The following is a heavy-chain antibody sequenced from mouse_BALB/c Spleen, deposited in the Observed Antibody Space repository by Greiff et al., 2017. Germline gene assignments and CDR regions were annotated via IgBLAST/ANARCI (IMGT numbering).Heavy chain of an antibody. CDR2: ISYSGST. Sequence: EVKLQESGPGLVKPSQSLSLTCTVTGYSITSDYAWNWIRQFPGNKLEWMGYISYSGSTSYNPSLKSRISITRDTSKNQFFLQLNSVTTEDTATYYCARGGYDARFAYWGQGTLVTVSA. V-gene: IGHV3-2*02. D-gene: IGHD2-2*01. J-gene: IGHJ3*01. CDR3: ARGGYDARFAY. CDR1: GYSITSDYA.